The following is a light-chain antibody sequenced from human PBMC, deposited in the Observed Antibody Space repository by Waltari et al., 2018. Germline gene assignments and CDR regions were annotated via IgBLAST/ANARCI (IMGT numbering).Light chain of an antibody. V-gene: IGKV1-9*01. Sequence: DIQLTQSPSSLSVSVGDRVTITCRASQGISSSLDWYQQKPGKAPKLLVYAASSLQSGVPSRFSGSGSGTEFTLTISSLQPEDFASYYCQQLSTYPLTIGGGTKVEIK. J-gene: IGKJ4*01. CDR3: QQLSTYPLT. CDR1: QGISSS. CDR2: AAS.